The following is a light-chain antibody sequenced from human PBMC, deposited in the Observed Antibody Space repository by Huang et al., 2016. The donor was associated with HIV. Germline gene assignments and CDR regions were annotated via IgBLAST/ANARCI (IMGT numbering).Light chain of an antibody. CDR1: QSVNSY. CDR3: QQRSNWYT. Sequence: EIVLTQSPGTLSLSPGERATLSCRASQSVNSYLAWYQQKPGQAPRLLIYDASNRATGIPARFSGRGSGTDFTLTISSLEPEDFAVYYCQQRSNWYTFGQGTKLEIK. V-gene: IGKV3-11*01. CDR2: DAS. J-gene: IGKJ2*01.